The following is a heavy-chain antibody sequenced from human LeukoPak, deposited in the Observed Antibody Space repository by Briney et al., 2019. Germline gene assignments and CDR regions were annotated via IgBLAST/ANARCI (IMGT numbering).Heavy chain of an antibody. V-gene: IGHV3-7*01. J-gene: IGHJ4*02. CDR2: IKQDGSQE. Sequence: GGSPRLSCAASRFTLSTYRMSWVRQAPGKGLEWVAHIKQDGSQEYYVDSVKGRFTISRDSAKNSLYLQMNSLRAEDTAVYYCARGVPYDSWSGPHYSDYWGQGTLVTVSS. CDR3: ARGVPYDSWSGPHYSDY. CDR1: RFTLSTYR. D-gene: IGHD3-3*01.